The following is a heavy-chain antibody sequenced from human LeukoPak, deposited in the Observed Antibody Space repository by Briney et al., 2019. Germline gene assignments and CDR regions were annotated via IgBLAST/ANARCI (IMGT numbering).Heavy chain of an antibody. D-gene: IGHD1-26*01. CDR3: AKLDFSGSYCFDY. V-gene: IGHV3-15*01. Sequence: PGGSLRLSCAASGFIFRKAWLGGVGPARGRGLEGVGGIKSKTDGGTTDYAAPVKGRFTISRDDSKNTLYLQMSSLKAEDTAVYYCAKLDFSGSYCFDYWGQGTLVTVSS. CDR2: IKSKTDGGTT. CDR1: GFIFRKAW. J-gene: IGHJ4*02.